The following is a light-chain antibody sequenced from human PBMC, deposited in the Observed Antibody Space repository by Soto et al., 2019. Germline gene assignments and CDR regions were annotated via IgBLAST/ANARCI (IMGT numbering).Light chain of an antibody. CDR3: QQYNSSMYT. CDR1: QSISSW. Sequence: DIPMTQSPSTLSASVGDRVTITCRASQSISSWLAWYQQKPGKAPKLLIYKAPSLQSGVPSRVSGSGSGTEFTLTISSLQPDDFATYYCQQYNSSMYTFGQGTKLEIK. J-gene: IGKJ2*01. CDR2: KAP. V-gene: IGKV1-5*03.